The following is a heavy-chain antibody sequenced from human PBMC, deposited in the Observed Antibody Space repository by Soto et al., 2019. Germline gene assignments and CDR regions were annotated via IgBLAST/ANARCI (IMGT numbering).Heavy chain of an antibody. CDR2: ISTDGTST. V-gene: IGHV3-74*01. CDR1: GGSITSSSYY. Sequence: ETLSLTCTVSGGSITSSSYYWGWIRQPPGKGLVWVSRISTDGTSTTYADSVKGRFTISRDNSKNTLYLQMNSLRAEDTAVYYCARGYDFWSGYYYPYGMDVWGQGTTVTVSS. J-gene: IGHJ6*02. CDR3: ARGYDFWSGYYYPYGMDV. D-gene: IGHD3-3*01.